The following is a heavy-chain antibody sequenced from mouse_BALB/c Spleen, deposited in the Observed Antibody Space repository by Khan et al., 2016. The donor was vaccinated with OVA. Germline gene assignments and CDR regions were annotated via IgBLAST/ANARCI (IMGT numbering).Heavy chain of an antibody. D-gene: IGHD1-2*01. V-gene: IGHV3-2*02. CDR2: ISYSGST. CDR1: GYSITSGYG. CDR3: ARTARIKY. Sequence: PLQQLGPGLVKPSQSLSLTCTVTGYSITSGYGWNWIRQFPGNKLEWMGYISYSGSTNHNPSLQSRISITRYTSKNQFFLQLNSVTTEETATYFCARTARIKYWGQGTTLTVSS. J-gene: IGHJ2*01.